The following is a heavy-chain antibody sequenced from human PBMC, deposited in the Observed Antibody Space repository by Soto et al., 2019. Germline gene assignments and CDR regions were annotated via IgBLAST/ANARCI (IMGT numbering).Heavy chain of an antibody. CDR1: GYTFTSYY. Sequence: QVQLVQSGAEVKKPGASVKVSCKASGYTFTSYYMHWVRQAPGQGLEWMGIINPSNSTSYAQKFQGRVTMTRDTSTGTVYMELSSLRSEDTAVYYCATVYCSGGSCYSIDYWGQGTLVTVSS. J-gene: IGHJ4*02. V-gene: IGHV1-46*03. D-gene: IGHD2-15*01. CDR3: ATVYCSGGSCYSIDY. CDR2: INPSNST.